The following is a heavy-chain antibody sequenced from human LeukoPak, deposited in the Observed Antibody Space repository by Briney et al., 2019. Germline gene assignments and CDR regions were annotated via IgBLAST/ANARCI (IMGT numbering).Heavy chain of an antibody. Sequence: GGSLRLSCAASGFTFSTYSMNWVRQAPGKGLEWVSYISGSSKTIYYADSVKGRFTISRDNAKNSLYLQMNSLRAEDTAVYYCAIIPMFGEDYWGQGTLVTVSS. CDR2: ISGSSKTI. CDR3: AIIPMFGEDY. V-gene: IGHV3-48*04. CDR1: GFTFSTYS. J-gene: IGHJ4*02. D-gene: IGHD3-10*02.